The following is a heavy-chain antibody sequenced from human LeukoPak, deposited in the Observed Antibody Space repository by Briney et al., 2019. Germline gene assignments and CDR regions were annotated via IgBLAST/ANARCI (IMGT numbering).Heavy chain of an antibody. CDR1: GGSISNYY. CDR3: ARVDTYDYYDSSGSPKRAFDY. D-gene: IGHD3-22*01. J-gene: IGHJ4*02. V-gene: IGHV4-59*08. CDR2: IYYTGST. Sequence: SETLSLTCTVSGGSISNYYWSWIRQPPEKGLESIGYIYYTGSTNYNPSLRGRVTISVDTSKNQFSLTLSSVTAADTAVYYCARVDTYDYYDSSGSPKRAFDYWGQGTLVTVSS.